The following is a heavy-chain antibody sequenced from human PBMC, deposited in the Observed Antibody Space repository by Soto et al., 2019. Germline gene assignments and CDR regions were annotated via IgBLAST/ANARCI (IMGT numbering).Heavy chain of an antibody. CDR3: ARQLGEGATNTPYYYGMDV. CDR1: GFSLSNARMG. D-gene: IGHD5-12*01. Sequence: QVTLKESGPVLVKPTETRTLTCTVSGFSLSNARMGVSWIRQPPGKALEWLAHIFSNDEKSYSTSLKSRLTMSTDTSKSQLVLTMTNMDPADTATYYCARQLGEGATNTPYYYGMDVLGQGTTVTVSS. J-gene: IGHJ6*02. V-gene: IGHV2-26*01. CDR2: IFSNDEK.